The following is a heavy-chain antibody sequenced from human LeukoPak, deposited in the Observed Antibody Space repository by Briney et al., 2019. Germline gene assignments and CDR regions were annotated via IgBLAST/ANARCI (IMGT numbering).Heavy chain of an antibody. J-gene: IGHJ4*02. CDR1: GESLIGYY. V-gene: IGHV4-34*01. CDR3: ARGLGDSRDFDY. CDR2: INHIVST. D-gene: IGHD6-13*01. Sequence: SETLSHTCAVYGESLIGYYWCWIREPPGKGVEWIGEINHIVSTNYNPSLKSRGTTAVDTSKNQFSLKLSSVTAADTAVYYCARGLGDSRDFDYWGQGTLVTVTS.